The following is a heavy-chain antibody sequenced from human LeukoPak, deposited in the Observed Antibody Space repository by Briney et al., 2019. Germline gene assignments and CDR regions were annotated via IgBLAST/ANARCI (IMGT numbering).Heavy chain of an antibody. J-gene: IGHJ6*02. CDR1: GYTFTVYY. V-gene: IGHV1-2*02. CDR3: ARDPLRQQLINGMDV. Sequence: ASVTVSCTASGYTFTVYYMHWVRQAPGQGLEWMGWINPNSGGTNYAQKFQGRVTMTRDTSITTAYMELSRLRSDDTAVYYGARDPLRQQLINGMDVWGQGTTVTVSS. D-gene: IGHD6-13*01. CDR2: INPNSGGT.